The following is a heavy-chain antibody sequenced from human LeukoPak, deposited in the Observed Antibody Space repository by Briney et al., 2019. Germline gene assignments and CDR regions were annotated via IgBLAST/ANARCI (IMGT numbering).Heavy chain of an antibody. D-gene: IGHD3/OR15-3a*01. J-gene: IGHJ4*02. CDR2: IKSKVDGETT. Sequence: GGSLRLSCAASGFTFSSAWMTWVRQAPGKGLEYVTRIKSKVDGETTDYIAPVKGRFIISRDDSKNTLYLQMNSLRTEDTAVYYCSRRFWTGYYDSWGQGTLVTVSS. CDR1: GFTFSSAW. V-gene: IGHV3-15*01. CDR3: SRRFWTGYYDS.